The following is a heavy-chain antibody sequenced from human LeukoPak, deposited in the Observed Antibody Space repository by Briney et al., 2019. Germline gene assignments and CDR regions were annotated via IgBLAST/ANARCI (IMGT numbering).Heavy chain of an antibody. V-gene: IGHV3-15*01. D-gene: IGHD6-19*01. J-gene: IGHJ4*02. CDR1: GFTFSNAW. CDR3: TTVFSSGWYVVRNY. CDR2: IKSKTDGGTT. Sequence: GGSLRLSCAASGFTFSNAWMSWVRQAPGKGLEWVGRIKSKTDGGTTDYAAPVKGRFTISRDDSKNTLYLQMNSLKTEDTAVYYCTTVFSSGWYVVRNYWGQGTLVTVSS.